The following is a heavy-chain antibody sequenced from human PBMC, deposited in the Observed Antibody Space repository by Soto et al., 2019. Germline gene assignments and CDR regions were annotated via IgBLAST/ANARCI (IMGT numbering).Heavy chain of an antibody. D-gene: IGHD2-15*01. J-gene: IGHJ4*02. CDR3: ARRRGDIVVVVAAQAYYFDY. CDR1: GGSFSGYY. Sequence: SETLSLTCAVYGGSFSGYYWSWIRQPPGKGLEWIGEINHSGSTNYNPSLKSRVTISVDTSKNQFSLKLSSVTAADTAVYYCARRRGDIVVVVAAQAYYFDYWGQGTLVTVS. V-gene: IGHV4-34*01. CDR2: INHSGST.